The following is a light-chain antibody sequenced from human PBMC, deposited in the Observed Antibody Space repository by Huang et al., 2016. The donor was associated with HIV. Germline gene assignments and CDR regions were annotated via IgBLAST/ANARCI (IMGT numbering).Light chain of an antibody. CDR2: GAS. CDR3: QQRDNWPPMYT. J-gene: IGKJ2*01. V-gene: IGKV3-11*01. Sequence: EIVLTQSPDTLSLSPGERATLSCRASQSVSRHLAWYQHKPGQSPRLLIYGASNRAAGIPARCSGSGSGTDFALSISSLEPEDFAVYYCQQRDNWPPMYTFGQGTKLEIK. CDR1: QSVSRH.